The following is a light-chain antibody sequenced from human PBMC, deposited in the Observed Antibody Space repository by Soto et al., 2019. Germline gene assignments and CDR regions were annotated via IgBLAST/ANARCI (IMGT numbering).Light chain of an antibody. J-gene: IGKJ5*01. CDR1: QGISSY. Sequence: AIRMTQSPSSFSASTGDRVTITCRASQGISSYLAWYQQKPGKAPKLLIYAASTLQSGVPSRFSGSGSGTDFTLTISCLQSEDFATYYWQQYYNYPTITFGQATPLQIK. CDR2: AAS. V-gene: IGKV1-8*01. CDR3: QQYYNYPTIT.